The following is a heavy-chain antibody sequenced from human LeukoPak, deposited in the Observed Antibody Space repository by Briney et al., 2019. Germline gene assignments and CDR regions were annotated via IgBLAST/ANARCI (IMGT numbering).Heavy chain of an antibody. V-gene: IGHV4-34*01. CDR2: INHSGST. Sequence: SETPSLTCTVYGGSFSGYYWSWIRQPPGKGLEWIGEINHSGSTNYNPSLKSRVTISVDTSKNQFSLKLSSVTAADTAVYYCARDGAKGYCSGGSCQPRFDPWGQGTLVTVSS. J-gene: IGHJ5*02. D-gene: IGHD2-15*01. CDR3: ARDGAKGYCSGGSCQPRFDP. CDR1: GGSFSGYY.